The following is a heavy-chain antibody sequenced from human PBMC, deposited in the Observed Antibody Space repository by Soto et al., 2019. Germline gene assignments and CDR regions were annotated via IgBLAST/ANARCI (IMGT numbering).Heavy chain of an antibody. D-gene: IGHD1-20*01. CDR3: AKAKNDYNWDNRPPFDY. CDR1: GFTLRNYA. Sequence: LRLSCEASGFTLRNYAMTWVRQAPGKRLEWVSLISANDVGTYYAESVKTRFTISTDQSRNTVYLQMDSLRADDTAIYYCAKAKNDYNWDNRPPFDYWGQGTLVTVSS. V-gene: IGHV3-23*01. CDR2: ISANDVGT. J-gene: IGHJ4*02.